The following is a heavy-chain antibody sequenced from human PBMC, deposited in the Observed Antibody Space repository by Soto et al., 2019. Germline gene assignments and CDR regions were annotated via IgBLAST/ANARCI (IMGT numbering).Heavy chain of an antibody. D-gene: IGHD6-13*01. CDR2: ISYDGSNK. V-gene: IGHV3-30-3*01. Sequence: QVQLVESGGGVVQPGRSLRLSCAASGFTFSSYAMHWVRQAPGKGLEWVAVISYDGSNKYYADSVKGRFTISRDNSKNTLYLQMNSLRAEDTAVYYCARGIAAAGTRSDYWGQGTLVTVSS. CDR3: ARGIAAAGTRSDY. J-gene: IGHJ4*02. CDR1: GFTFSSYA.